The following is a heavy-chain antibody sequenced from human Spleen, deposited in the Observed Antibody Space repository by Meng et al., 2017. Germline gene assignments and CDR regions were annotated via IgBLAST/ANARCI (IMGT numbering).Heavy chain of an antibody. CDR2: ISGGGDTT. CDR1: GFTFNNYA. CDR3: ASPGYQNYFDP. V-gene: IGHV3-23*01. J-gene: IGHJ5*02. Sequence: EVRLLESGGGLVQPGGSLRLSCAASGFTFNNYALSWVRQAPGKGLEWLAAISGGGDTTYYADSVKGRFSISRDNSKNTLYLQMNNLRAEDTAVYYCASPGYQNYFDPWGQGTLVTVSS. D-gene: IGHD1-7*01.